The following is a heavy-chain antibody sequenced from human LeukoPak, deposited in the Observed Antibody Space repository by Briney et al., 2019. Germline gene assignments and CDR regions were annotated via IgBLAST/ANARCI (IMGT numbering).Heavy chain of an antibody. CDR2: TYYRSKWYS. V-gene: IGHV6-1*01. J-gene: IGHJ4*02. D-gene: IGHD6-19*01. Sequence: SQTLSLTCAISGDSVSSKNGAWNWIRQSPSRGLEWLGRTYYRSKWYSDYAVSVQGRITITPDTSKNQMSVQLYSVTPEEAAVYYCARALGNTGWYTFDYWGQGTLVTVSS. CDR3: ARALGNTGWYTFDY. CDR1: GDSVSSKNGA.